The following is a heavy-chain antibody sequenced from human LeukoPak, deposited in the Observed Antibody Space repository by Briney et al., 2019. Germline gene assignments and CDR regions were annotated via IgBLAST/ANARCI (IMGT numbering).Heavy chain of an antibody. CDR2: INPNSGGT. V-gene: IGHV1-2*02. J-gene: IGHJ5*02. D-gene: IGHD2-15*01. Sequence: ASVKVSCKASGYTFTGYYMHWVRQAPGQGLEWMGWINPNSGGTNYAQKFQGRVTTTRDTSISTAYMELSRLRSDDTAVYYCARNLVAIYCSGGSCYSGLDPWGQGTLVTVSS. CDR1: GYTFTGYY. CDR3: ARNLVAIYCSGGSCYSGLDP.